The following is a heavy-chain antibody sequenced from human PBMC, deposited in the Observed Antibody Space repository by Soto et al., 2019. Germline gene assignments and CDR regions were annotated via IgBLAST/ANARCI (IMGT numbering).Heavy chain of an antibody. CDR1: GDSVSSNSAA. Sequence: PSQTLSLTCAISGDSVSSNSAAWNWIRQSPSRGLEWLGRTYYRSKWYNDYAVSVKSRITINPDTSKNQFSLQLNSVTPEDTAVYYCARGYSSSSASLHANDYWGQGTLVTVSS. CDR3: ARGYSSSSASLHANDY. V-gene: IGHV6-1*01. J-gene: IGHJ4*02. D-gene: IGHD6-6*01. CDR2: TYYRSKWYN.